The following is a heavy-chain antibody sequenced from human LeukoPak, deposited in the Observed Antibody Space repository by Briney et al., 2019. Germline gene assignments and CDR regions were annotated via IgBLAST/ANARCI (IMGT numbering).Heavy chain of an antibody. Sequence: GGSLRLSCAVSGFTFSSYGMHWVRQAPGKGLEWGAVLWNYGSNKYYAESVKARVTISRDNSKTTLYLQMNSLRAEDTAVYYCAREPAAIKLTHAFDIWGQGTMVTVSS. CDR2: LWNYGSNK. D-gene: IGHD2-2*01. J-gene: IGHJ3*02. CDR1: GFTFSSYG. V-gene: IGHV3-33*01. CDR3: AREPAAIKLTHAFDI.